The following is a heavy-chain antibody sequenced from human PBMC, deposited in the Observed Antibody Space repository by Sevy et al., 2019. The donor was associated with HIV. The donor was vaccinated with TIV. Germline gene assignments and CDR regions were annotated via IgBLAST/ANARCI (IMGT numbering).Heavy chain of an antibody. CDR3: GKGGGGHYDPDEIGYYFYYYNMDV. J-gene: IGHJ6*03. CDR1: GFTFSSYA. Sequence: GGSLRLSCVTSGFTFSSYAMSWVRQTPGKGLEWVSAIGGSADYTYYADSVKGRFTISRDNSKNRLYLQMNSLRREDPGIYEFGKGGGGHYDPDEIGYYFYYYNMDVWGKGTTVTVSS. D-gene: IGHD3-22*01. CDR2: IGGSADYT. V-gene: IGHV3-23*01.